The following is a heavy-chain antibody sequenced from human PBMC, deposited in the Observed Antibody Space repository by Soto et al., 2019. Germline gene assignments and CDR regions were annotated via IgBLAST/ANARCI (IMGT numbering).Heavy chain of an antibody. CDR1: GFTFSSYT. J-gene: IGHJ3*02. Sequence: TGGSLRLSCAASGFTFSSYTMNWVRQAPGKGLEWVSYISRDSTHIYYADSVKGRFTISRDNAKKSLFLQMNSLRAEDTAVYFCARDPRYNFNDEGDAFDIWGQGTMVTVSS. D-gene: IGHD1-1*01. V-gene: IGHV3-21*05. CDR2: ISRDSTHI. CDR3: ARDPRYNFNDEGDAFDI.